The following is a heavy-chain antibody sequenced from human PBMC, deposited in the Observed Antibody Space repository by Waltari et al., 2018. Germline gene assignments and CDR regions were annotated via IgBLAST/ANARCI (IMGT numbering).Heavy chain of an antibody. J-gene: IGHJ6*02. V-gene: IGHV3-74*01. Sequence: EVLLVESGGGLVPPGGSLRLSCAASGFTFSDYWMHWVRQAPGKGLVWRSRIESDASTTNYADSVKVRFTISRDNAKNTVYLEMNSLRADDTAVYYCVNGYYYNNMDVWGQGTTVSVAS. CDR3: VNGYYYNNMDV. CDR1: GFTFSDYW. CDR2: IESDASTT.